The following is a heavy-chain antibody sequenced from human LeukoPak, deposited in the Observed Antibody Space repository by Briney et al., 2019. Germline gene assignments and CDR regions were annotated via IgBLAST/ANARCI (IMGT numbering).Heavy chain of an antibody. CDR2: IYYSGST. V-gene: IGHV4-61*01. Sequence: SETLSLTCTVSGGSVSSGSYYWSWIRQPPGKGLEWIGYIYYSGSTNYNPSLKSRVTILVDTSKNQFSLKLSTVTAADTAVYYCARGMGGYTYGSMLPFDYWGQGTLVTVSS. CDR3: ARGMGGYTYGSMLPFDY. CDR1: GGSVSSGSYY. D-gene: IGHD5-18*01. J-gene: IGHJ4*02.